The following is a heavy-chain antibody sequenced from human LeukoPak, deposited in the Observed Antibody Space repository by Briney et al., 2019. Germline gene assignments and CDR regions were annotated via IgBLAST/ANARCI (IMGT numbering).Heavy chain of an antibody. V-gene: IGHV1-18*01. Sequence: ASVKVSCKASGYTFTSYGISWVRQAPGQGLEWMGWISAYNGNTNYAQKLQGRVTMTTDTSTSTAYMELRSLRSDDTAVYYCARELCSSTSCASNLFDYWGQGTLVTVSS. D-gene: IGHD2-2*01. J-gene: IGHJ4*02. CDR3: ARELCSSTSCASNLFDY. CDR2: ISAYNGNT. CDR1: GYTFTSYG.